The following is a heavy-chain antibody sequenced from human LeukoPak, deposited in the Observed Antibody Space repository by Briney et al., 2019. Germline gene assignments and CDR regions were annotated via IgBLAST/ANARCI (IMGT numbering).Heavy chain of an antibody. V-gene: IGHV3-30*02. J-gene: IGHJ4*02. CDR3: AKDTVQWLVQYYFDY. D-gene: IGHD6-19*01. CDR2: IRYDGSNK. Sequence: PGGSLRLSCAASGFTFSSYGMHWVRQAPGKGLEWVAFIRYDGSNKYYADSVKGRFTISRDNSKNTLYLQMNSLRAEDTAVYYCAKDTVQWLVQYYFDYWGQGTLVTVSS. CDR1: GFTFSSYG.